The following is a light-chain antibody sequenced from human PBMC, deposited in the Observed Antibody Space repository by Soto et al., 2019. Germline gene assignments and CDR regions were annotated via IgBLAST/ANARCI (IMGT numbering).Light chain of an antibody. J-gene: IGKJ4*01. Sequence: EIVMPQSPLSLPVTPEEPASISCRSSQSLLHSSGSNFLDWYLQKPGQSPQLLNYLGSNRASGVPDRFSGSGAGTDFTLKISRVEAEDVGVYYCMQVLQTPLSFGGGTRVEIK. CDR3: MQVLQTPLS. V-gene: IGKV2-28*01. CDR2: LGS. CDR1: QSLLHSSGSNF.